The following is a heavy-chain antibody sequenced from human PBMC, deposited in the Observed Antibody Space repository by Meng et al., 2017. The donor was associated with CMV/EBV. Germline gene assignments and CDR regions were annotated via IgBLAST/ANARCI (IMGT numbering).Heavy chain of an antibody. J-gene: IGHJ4*02. D-gene: IGHD3-10*01. CDR1: GFTVSSNY. CDR2: IYSGGST. V-gene: IGHV3-53*01. Sequence: GESLKISCAASGFTVSSNYMSWVRQAPGKGLEWVSVIYSGGSTYYPDSVKGRFTISRDNSKNTLYLQMNSLRAEDTAVYYCARVATMVRGVIDYWGQGTLVTRLL. CDR3: ARVATMVRGVIDY.